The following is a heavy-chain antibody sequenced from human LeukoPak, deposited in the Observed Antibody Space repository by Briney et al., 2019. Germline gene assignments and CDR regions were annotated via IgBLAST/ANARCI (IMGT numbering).Heavy chain of an antibody. D-gene: IGHD6-13*01. CDR2: IYHSGST. CDR1: GGSISSSSYY. CDR3: ARDSGIAAAGTGGTFDY. V-gene: IGHV4-30-2*01. J-gene: IGHJ4*02. Sequence: SETLSLTCTVSGGSISSSSYYWGWIRHPPGKGLEWIGYIYHSGSTYYNPSLKSRVTISVDRSKNQFSLKLSSVTAADTAVYYCARDSGIAAAGTGGTFDYWGQGTLVTVSS.